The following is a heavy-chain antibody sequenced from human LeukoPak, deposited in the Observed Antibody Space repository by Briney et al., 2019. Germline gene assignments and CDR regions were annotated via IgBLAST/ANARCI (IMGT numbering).Heavy chain of an antibody. CDR3: ARQSLEWLFGSY. V-gene: IGHV4-34*01. CDR2: IYYSGST. CDR1: GGSFSGYY. J-gene: IGHJ4*02. Sequence: SSETLSLTCAVYGGSFSGYYWSWIRQPPGKGLEWIGSIYYSGSTYYNPSLKSRVTISVDTSKNQFSLKLSSVTAADTAVYYCARQSLEWLFGSYWGQGTLVTVSS. D-gene: IGHD3-3*01.